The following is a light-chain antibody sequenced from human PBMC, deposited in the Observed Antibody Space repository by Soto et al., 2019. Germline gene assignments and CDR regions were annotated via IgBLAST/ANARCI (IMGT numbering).Light chain of an antibody. CDR3: QHYDSSYT. J-gene: IGKJ2*01. CDR2: GAY. CDR1: QSVTSSY. V-gene: IGKV3-20*01. Sequence: EVVLTQSPGTLSLSPGVGATLSCRASQSVTSSYLAWYQQKPGQAPRLLIYGAYTRATGIPDRFRGSGSGTDFTLTISRLEPEDFAVYYCQHYDSSYTFVQGTKLEIK.